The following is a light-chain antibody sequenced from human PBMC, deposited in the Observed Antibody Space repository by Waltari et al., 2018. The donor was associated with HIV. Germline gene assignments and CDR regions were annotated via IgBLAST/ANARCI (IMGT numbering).Light chain of an antibody. CDR2: SNN. CDR3: AAWDDSLGAHYV. Sequence: QSILTQPPSASGTPGQRVTVSCSGSRTNIGSNTVNWYQQLPGTAPKPLIYSNNQRPSGFPDRFSGSKSGTSASLAISGLQSDDEADYYCAAWDDSLGAHYVFGTGTKVTVL. CDR1: RTNIGSNT. J-gene: IGLJ1*01. V-gene: IGLV1-44*01.